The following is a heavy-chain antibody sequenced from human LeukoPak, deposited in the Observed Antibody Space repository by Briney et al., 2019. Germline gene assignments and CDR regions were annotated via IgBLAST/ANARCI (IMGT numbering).Heavy chain of an antibody. Sequence: GGSLRLSCAASGFTFSVYAMTWVRQAPGKGLEWVSSITGSGDYTYYIDSVKGRFTISRGNSKNILYLQMNSLRGEDTALYYCAKDGLYYDGSAHVYYFDYWGQGTLVAVSS. D-gene: IGHD3-22*01. CDR2: ITGSGDYT. CDR1: GFTFSVYA. CDR3: AKDGLYYDGSAHVYYFDY. V-gene: IGHV3-23*01. J-gene: IGHJ4*02.